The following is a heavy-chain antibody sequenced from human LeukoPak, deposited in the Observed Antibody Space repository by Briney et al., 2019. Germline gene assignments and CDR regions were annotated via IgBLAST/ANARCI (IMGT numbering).Heavy chain of an antibody. CDR1: GFTFSSYA. D-gene: IGHD3-10*01. J-gene: IGHJ4*02. CDR2: ISYDGSNK. CDR3: AKVPDGSGSYSPFDY. Sequence: GGSLRLSCAASGFTFSSYAMHWVRQAPGKGLEWVAVISYDGSNKYYADSVKGRFTISRDNSKNTLYLQMNSLRAEDTAVYYCAKVPDGSGSYSPFDYWGQGTLVTVSS. V-gene: IGHV3-30-3*01.